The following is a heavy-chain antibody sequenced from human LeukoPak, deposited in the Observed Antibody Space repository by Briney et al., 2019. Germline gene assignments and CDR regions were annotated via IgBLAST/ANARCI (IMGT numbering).Heavy chain of an antibody. Sequence: GSLKLSCAASGFTFSSYGMQWVRQAPGKGLEWVAGIWYDGSNKYYADSVKGRFTISRDNSKNTLYLQMNSLRAEDTAVYYCARDLLTTVTTYGQFDYWGQGTLVTVSS. CDR2: IWYDGSNK. D-gene: IGHD4-17*01. J-gene: IGHJ4*02. CDR3: ARDLLTTVTTYGQFDY. CDR1: GFTFSSYG. V-gene: IGHV3-33*01.